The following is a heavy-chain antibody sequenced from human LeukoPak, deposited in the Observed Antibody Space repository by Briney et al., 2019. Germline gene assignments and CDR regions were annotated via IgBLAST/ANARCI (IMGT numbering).Heavy chain of an antibody. CDR2: ISYDGSNK. J-gene: IGHJ6*02. D-gene: IGHD6-19*01. CDR3: AKDIAVAGTVYYYYGMDV. V-gene: IGHV3-30*18. CDR1: GFTFSSYG. Sequence: WGSLRLSCAASGFTFSSYGMHWLRQAPGKGLEWVAVISYDGSNKYYADCVKVRLDISRDNSKHTLYLQMNRVRAEDKAVYYCAKDIAVAGTVYYYYGMDVWGQGTTVTVSS.